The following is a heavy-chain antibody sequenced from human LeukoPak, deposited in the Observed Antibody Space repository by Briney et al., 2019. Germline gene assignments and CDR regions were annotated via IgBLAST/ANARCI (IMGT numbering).Heavy chain of an antibody. D-gene: IGHD6-6*01. V-gene: IGHV3-48*01. J-gene: IGHJ4*02. CDR2: ISSSSSTI. CDR1: GFTFSSYS. Sequence: LAGGSVRLSCAASGFTFSSYSMNWVRQAPGKGLGWVSYISSSSSTIYYADSVKGRFTISRDNAKNSLYLQMNSLRAEDTAVYYCAREGVVRSGHYFDYWGQGTLVTVSS. CDR3: AREGVVRSGHYFDY.